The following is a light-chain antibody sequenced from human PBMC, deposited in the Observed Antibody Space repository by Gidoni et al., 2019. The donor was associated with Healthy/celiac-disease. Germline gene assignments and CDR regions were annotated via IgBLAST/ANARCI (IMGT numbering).Light chain of an antibody. CDR2: DVS. J-gene: IGLJ2*01. Sequence: QSALTQPASVSGSPGQSITISCTGTSSDVGGYNYVSWYQQHPGKAPNIMIYDVSNRPSGVSNRFSGSKSGNTASLTISGLQAEDEADYYCSSYTSSSTPVVVGGGTKLTVL. CDR3: SSYTSSSTPVV. V-gene: IGLV2-14*03. CDR1: SSDVGGYNY.